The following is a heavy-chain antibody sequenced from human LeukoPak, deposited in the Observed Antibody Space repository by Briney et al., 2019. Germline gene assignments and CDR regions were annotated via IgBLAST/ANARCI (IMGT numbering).Heavy chain of an antibody. D-gene: IGHD6-19*01. CDR2: ISSSSNYI. Sequence: GGSLRLSCAASGFTFSSYSMNWVRQAPGKGLEWVSSISSSSNYIYYADSVKGRFTISRDNAKNSLYLQMNCLRAEDTAVYYCARDPSSGWYLKGWFDPWGQGTLVTVSS. V-gene: IGHV3-21*01. J-gene: IGHJ5*02. CDR3: ARDPSSGWYLKGWFDP. CDR1: GFTFSSYS.